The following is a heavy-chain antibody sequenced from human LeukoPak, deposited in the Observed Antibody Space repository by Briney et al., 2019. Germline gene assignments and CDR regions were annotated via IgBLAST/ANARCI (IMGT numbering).Heavy chain of an antibody. CDR3: ARSTRDYGDYLIDY. CDR2: TYYRSKWYN. Sequence: SQTLSLTCAISGDTVSSNTAGWSWIRQSPSRGLEWLGRTYYRSKWYNDYAVSVKSRITINPDTSKNQFSLQLNSVTPEDTAVYYWARSTRDYGDYLIDYWGQGTLVTVSS. CDR1: GDTVSSNTAG. V-gene: IGHV6-1*01. D-gene: IGHD4-17*01. J-gene: IGHJ4*02.